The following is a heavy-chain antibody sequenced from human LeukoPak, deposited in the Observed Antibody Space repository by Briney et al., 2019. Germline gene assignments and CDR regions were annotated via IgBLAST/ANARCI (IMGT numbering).Heavy chain of an antibody. CDR2: MNPNSGNT. D-gene: IGHD3-3*01. V-gene: IGHV1-8*01. J-gene: IGHJ5*02. CDR1: GYTFTSYD. Sequence: ASVKVSCKASGYTFTSYDINWVRQATGQGLEWMGWMNPNSGNTGYAQKFQGRVTMTRNTSISTAYMELSSLRSEDTAVYYCARGLRSIITIFGVVTHNWFDPWGQETLVTVSS. CDR3: ARGLRSIITIFGVVTHNWFDP.